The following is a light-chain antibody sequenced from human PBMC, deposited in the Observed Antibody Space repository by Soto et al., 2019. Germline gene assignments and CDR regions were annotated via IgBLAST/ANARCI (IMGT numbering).Light chain of an antibody. CDR3: QQYGSYPPWT. Sequence: DIQRSQSPSSRXXAXXDXXTIXLLSSQGIRNDLGWYQQKPGKAPKRLIYAASSFQSGVPSRFSGSGSGTEFTLTISRLEPEDFAVYYCQQYGSYPPWTSGQGTKVDTK. CDR2: AAS. J-gene: IGKJ1*01. V-gene: IGKV1-17*01. CDR1: QGIRND.